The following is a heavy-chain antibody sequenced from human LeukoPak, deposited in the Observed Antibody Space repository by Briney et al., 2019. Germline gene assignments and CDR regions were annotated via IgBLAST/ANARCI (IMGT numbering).Heavy chain of an antibody. CDR1: GGSLGGYY. CDR3: ARELWVRGYVETLDY. D-gene: IGHD5-12*01. J-gene: IGHJ4*02. Sequence: PSETLSLTCAVYGGSLGGYYWSWIRQPPGKGLEWIGEISHSGSTNYNPSLKSRVTISIDTSKNQFSLKLSSVSAADTAVYYCARELWVRGYVETLDYWGQGTLVTVSS. V-gene: IGHV4-34*01. CDR2: ISHSGST.